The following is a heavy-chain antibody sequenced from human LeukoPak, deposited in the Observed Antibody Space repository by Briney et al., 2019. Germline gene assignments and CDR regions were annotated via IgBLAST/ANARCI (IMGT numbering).Heavy chain of an antibody. V-gene: IGHV4-34*01. CDR1: GGSFSGYY. D-gene: IGHD3-22*01. Sequence: SETLSLTCAVYGGSFSGYYWSWIRQPPGKGLEWIGEINHSGSTNYNPSLKSRVTIPVDTSKNQFSLKLSSVTAADTAVYYCASRPRFYDSSGYYGDYWGQGTLVTVSS. CDR3: ASRPRFYDSSGYYGDY. J-gene: IGHJ4*02. CDR2: INHSGST.